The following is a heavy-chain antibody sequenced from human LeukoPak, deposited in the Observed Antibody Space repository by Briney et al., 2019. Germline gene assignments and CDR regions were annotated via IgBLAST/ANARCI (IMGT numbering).Heavy chain of an antibody. V-gene: IGHV4-31*03. J-gene: IGHJ6*03. CDR2: IYYSGST. Sequence: PLQTLSLTCTVSGGSISSGGYYWSRIRHHPGKGLEWIGYIYYSGSTYYNPSLKSRVTISVDTSKNQFSLKLSSVTAADTAVYYCARVAGLARYYYMDVWGKGTTVTVSS. CDR1: GGSISSGGYY. CDR3: ARVAGLARYYYMDV.